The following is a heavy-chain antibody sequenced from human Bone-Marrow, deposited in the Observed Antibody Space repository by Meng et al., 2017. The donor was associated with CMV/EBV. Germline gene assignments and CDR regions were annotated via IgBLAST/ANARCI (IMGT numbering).Heavy chain of an antibody. V-gene: IGHV1-69*10. CDR3: ARMGTIYGVVIRYYGMDV. J-gene: IGHJ6*02. CDR1: GYTFTGYS. Sequence: SVKVSCKASGYTFTGYSIFWVRQAPGQGLEWMGGIIPILGIANYAQKFQGRVTITADKSTSTAYMELSSLRSEDTAVYYCARMGTIYGVVIRYYGMDVWGQGTTVTVSS. D-gene: IGHD3-3*01. CDR2: IIPILGIA.